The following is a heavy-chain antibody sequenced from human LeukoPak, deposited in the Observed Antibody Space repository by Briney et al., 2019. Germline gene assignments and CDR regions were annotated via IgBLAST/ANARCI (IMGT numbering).Heavy chain of an antibody. CDR3: ARDSSGAAYYFDY. CDR1: GFSVSSNY. J-gene: IGHJ4*02. V-gene: IGHV3-66*02. D-gene: IGHD3-22*01. CDR2: IYSGGST. Sequence: PWGSLRLSCAASGFSVSSNYMSWVRQAPGKGLEWVSVIYSGGSTYYADSVKGRFTISRDNSKNTLYLQMNSLRAEDTAVYYCARDSSGAAYYFDYWGQGTLVTVSS.